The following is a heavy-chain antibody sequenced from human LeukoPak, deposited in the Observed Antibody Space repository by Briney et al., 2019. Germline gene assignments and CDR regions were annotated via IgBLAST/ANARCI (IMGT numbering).Heavy chain of an antibody. CDR1: GGSISSSSYY. CDR2: IYYSGST. CDR3: ARGLGYYDSRLSYFDY. D-gene: IGHD3-22*01. V-gene: IGHV4-39*07. Sequence: SETLSLTCTVSGGSISSSSYYWGWIRQPPGKGLEWIGSIYYSGSTYYNPSLKSRVTISVDTSKNQFSLKLSSVTAADTAVYYCARGLGYYDSRLSYFDYWGQGTLVTVSS. J-gene: IGHJ4*02.